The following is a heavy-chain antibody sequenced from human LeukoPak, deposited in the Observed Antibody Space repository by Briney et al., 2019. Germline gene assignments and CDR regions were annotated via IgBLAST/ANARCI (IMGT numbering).Heavy chain of an antibody. CDR2: INHSGST. D-gene: IGHD3-9*01. CDR3: ARAHYDPGSYLRKALDF. J-gene: IGHJ4*02. CDR1: GGSFSGYY. V-gene: IGHV4-34*01. Sequence: SETLSLTCAVYGGSFSGYYWSWIRQPPGKGLEWIGEINHSGSTNYNPSLKSRVTISVDTSKNQFSLQLTSMTPEDTAIYFCARAHYDPGSYLRKALDFWGQGTLVTVSS.